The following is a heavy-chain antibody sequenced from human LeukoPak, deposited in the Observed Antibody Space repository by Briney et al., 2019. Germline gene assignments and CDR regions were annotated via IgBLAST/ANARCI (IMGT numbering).Heavy chain of an antibody. D-gene: IGHD2-21*02. CDR2: IYSGGST. CDR3: ARDRHIVVVTASYYYGMDV. V-gene: IGHV3-66*01. Sequence: GGSLRLSCAASGFTVSSNYMSWVRQAPGKGLEWVSVIYSGGSTYYADSVKGRFTISRDNSKNTLYLQMNSLRAEDTAVYYCARDRHIVVVTASYYYGMDVWGQGTTVTVSS. J-gene: IGHJ6*02. CDR1: GFTVSSNY.